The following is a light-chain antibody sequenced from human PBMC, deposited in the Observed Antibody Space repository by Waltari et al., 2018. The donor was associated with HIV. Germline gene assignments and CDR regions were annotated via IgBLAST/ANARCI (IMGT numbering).Light chain of an antibody. Sequence: IVMTQSPDSLALSLGAGATINCKSSQTIFYSSTNKNYLAWYQQKPGQTPKLLIYWASTRDSGVPDRFSGSGSGTDFTLTISNLQSEDVAIYFCQQYYSNPPTFGQGTKVEVK. J-gene: IGKJ1*01. CDR3: QQYYSNPPT. V-gene: IGKV4-1*01. CDR2: WAS. CDR1: QTIFYSSTNKNY.